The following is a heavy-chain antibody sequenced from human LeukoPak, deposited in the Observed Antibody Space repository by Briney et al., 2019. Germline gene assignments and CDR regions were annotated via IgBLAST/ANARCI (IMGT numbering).Heavy chain of an antibody. Sequence: SQTLSLTCTVSGGSISSGGYYWSWIRQPPGKGLEWIGYIYHSGSTNYNPSLKSRVTISVDTSKNQSSLKLSSVTAADTAVYYCARSGYSNFDYWGQGTLVTVSS. D-gene: IGHD3-3*01. J-gene: IGHJ4*02. V-gene: IGHV4-30-2*01. CDR3: ARSGYSNFDY. CDR2: IYHSGST. CDR1: GGSISSGGYY.